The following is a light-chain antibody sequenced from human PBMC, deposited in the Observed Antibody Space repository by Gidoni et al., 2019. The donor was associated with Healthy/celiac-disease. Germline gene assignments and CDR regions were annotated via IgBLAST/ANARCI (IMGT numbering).Light chain of an antibody. V-gene: IGKV1-9*01. Sequence: DIQLTQSPSFLSASVGDRVNITCRASQGISSYLAWYQQKPGKAPKLLIYAASTLQSGVPSRFSGSGSGTEFTLTISSLQPEDFATYYCQQLNSYPRTFGQGPSWRSN. CDR3: QQLNSYPRT. CDR2: AAS. J-gene: IGKJ2*01. CDR1: QGISSY.